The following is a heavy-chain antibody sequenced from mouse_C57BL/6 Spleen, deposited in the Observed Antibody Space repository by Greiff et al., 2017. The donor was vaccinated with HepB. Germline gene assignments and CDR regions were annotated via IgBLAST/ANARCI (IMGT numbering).Heavy chain of an antibody. CDR2: ILPGSGST. J-gene: IGHJ2*01. Sequence: VQLQQSGAELMKPGASVKLSCKATGYTFTGYWIEWVKQRPGHGLEWIGEILPGSGSTNYNEKFKGKATFTADTSSNTAYMQLSSLTTEDSAISYCARWGIYYDYLYYFDYWGQGTTLTVSS. V-gene: IGHV1-9*01. CDR1: GYTFTGYW. D-gene: IGHD2-4*01. CDR3: ARWGIYYDYLYYFDY.